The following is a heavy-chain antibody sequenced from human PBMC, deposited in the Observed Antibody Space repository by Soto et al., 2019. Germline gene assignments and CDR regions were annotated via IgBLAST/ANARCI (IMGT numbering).Heavy chain of an antibody. CDR3: ASTRVVPAANYCGGDCYRYYFDY. CDR2: IIPIFGTA. V-gene: IGHV1-69*13. CDR1: GGTFSSYA. Sequence: SVKVSCKASGGTFSSYAISWVRQAPGQGLEWMGGIIPIFGTANYAQKFQGRVTITADESTSTAYMELSSLRSEDTAVYYCASTRVVPAANYCGGDCYRYYFDYWGQGTLVAVSS. D-gene: IGHD2-21*02. J-gene: IGHJ4*02.